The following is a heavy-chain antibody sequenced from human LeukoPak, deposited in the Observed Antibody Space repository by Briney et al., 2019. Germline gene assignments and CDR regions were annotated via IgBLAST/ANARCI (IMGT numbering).Heavy chain of an antibody. J-gene: IGHJ5*02. D-gene: IGHD6-13*01. Sequence: ASMKVSCKASGYTFTSYGISWVRQAPGQGLEWMGWISAYNGNTNYAQKLQGRVTMTTDTSTSTAYMELRSLRSDDTAVYYCARWALQQLVPDDWFDPWGQGTLVTVSS. CDR2: ISAYNGNT. CDR3: ARWALQQLVPDDWFDP. V-gene: IGHV1-18*01. CDR1: GYTFTSYG.